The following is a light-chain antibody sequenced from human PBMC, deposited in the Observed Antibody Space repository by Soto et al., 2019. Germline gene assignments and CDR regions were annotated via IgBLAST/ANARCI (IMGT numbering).Light chain of an antibody. Sequence: QSALTQPASVSGSPGQSITISCTGTSSDVGSYNLVSWYQQHPGKAPKLMIYEVSKRPSGVSNRFSGSKSGNTASLTISGLQAEDDADYYCCSYAGSSKHVFGTGTKVTVL. CDR1: SSDVGSYNL. CDR3: CSYAGSSKHV. J-gene: IGLJ1*01. CDR2: EVS. V-gene: IGLV2-23*02.